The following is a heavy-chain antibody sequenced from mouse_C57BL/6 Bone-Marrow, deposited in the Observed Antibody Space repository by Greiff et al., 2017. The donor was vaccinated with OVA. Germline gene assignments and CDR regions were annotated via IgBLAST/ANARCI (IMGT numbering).Heavy chain of an antibody. J-gene: IGHJ3*01. CDR1: GYTFTSYW. V-gene: IGHV1-50*01. CDR2: IDPSDSYT. CDR3: AREDGSSWFAY. Sequence: VQLKQPGAELVKPGASVKLSCKASGYTFTSYWMQWVKQRPGQGLEWIGEIDPSDSYTNYNQKFKGKATLTVDTSSSTAYMQLSSLTSEDSAVDYCAREDGSSWFAYWGQGTLVTVSA. D-gene: IGHD1-1*01.